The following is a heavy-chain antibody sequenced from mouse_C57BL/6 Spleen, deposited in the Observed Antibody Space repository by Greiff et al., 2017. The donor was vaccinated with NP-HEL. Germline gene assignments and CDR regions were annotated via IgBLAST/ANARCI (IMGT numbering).Heavy chain of an antibody. J-gene: IGHJ2*01. Sequence: VQLVESGAELVKPGASVKISCKASGYAFSSYWMNWVKQRPGKGLEWIGQIYPGDGDTNYNGKFKGKATLTADKSSSTAYMQLSSLTSEDSAVYFCARGGDYDYDFDYWGQGTTLTVSS. CDR1: GYAFSSYW. D-gene: IGHD2-4*01. CDR3: ARGGDYDYDFDY. CDR2: IYPGDGDT. V-gene: IGHV1-80*01.